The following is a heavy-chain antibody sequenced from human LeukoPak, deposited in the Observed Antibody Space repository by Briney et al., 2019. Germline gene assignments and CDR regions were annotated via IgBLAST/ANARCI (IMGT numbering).Heavy chain of an antibody. Sequence: PSETLSLTCTVSGGSISSGGYYWSWIRQHPGKGLEWIGYIYYSGSTYHNPSLKSRVTISVDTSKNQFSLKLSSVTAADTAVYYCARDPNYYDSSGQNWYFDLWGRGTLVTVSS. D-gene: IGHD3-22*01. V-gene: IGHV4-31*03. CDR1: GGSISSGGYY. CDR2: IYYSGST. CDR3: ARDPNYYDSSGQNWYFDL. J-gene: IGHJ2*01.